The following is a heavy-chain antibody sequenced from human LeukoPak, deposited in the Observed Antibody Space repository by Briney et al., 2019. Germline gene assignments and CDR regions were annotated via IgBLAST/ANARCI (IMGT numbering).Heavy chain of an antibody. V-gene: IGHV1-69*13. J-gene: IGHJ5*02. CDR2: IIPIFGTA. CDR3: ARGGTRTTYHEQATNWFDP. D-gene: IGHD2-2*01. CDR1: GGTFSSYA. Sequence: SVKVSCKASGGTFSSYAISWVRQAPGQGLEWMGGIIPIFGTANYAQKFQGRVTITADESTSTAYMELSSLRSEDTAVYYCARGGTRTTYHEQATNWFDPWGQGTLVTVSS.